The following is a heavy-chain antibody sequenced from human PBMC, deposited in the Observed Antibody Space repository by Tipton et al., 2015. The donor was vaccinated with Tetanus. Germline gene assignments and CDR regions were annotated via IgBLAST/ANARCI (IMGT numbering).Heavy chain of an antibody. V-gene: IGHV4-59*01. J-gene: IGHJ4*02. Sequence: TLSLTCSVSGASMNTYYWSWIRQSPGKGLEWIAYISSSGRTNYNPSLMSRVTMSVDTSKNQFSLRLSSVTAADTAVYYCAREEYFWSGFLNWGQGALVTVSS. D-gene: IGHD3-3*01. CDR2: ISSSGRT. CDR3: AREEYFWSGFLN. CDR1: GASMNTYY.